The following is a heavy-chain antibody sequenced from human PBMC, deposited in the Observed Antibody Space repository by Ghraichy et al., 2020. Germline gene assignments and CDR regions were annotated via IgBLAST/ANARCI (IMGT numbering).Heavy chain of an antibody. D-gene: IGHD1-1*01. CDR2: INRGGGET. V-gene: IGHV3-23*01. J-gene: IGHJ4*02. CDR3: AKDLFTGTDRPGY. Sequence: GGSLRLSCAASGFIFSNYAMTWVRQPPGKGLEWVSVINRGGGETYYAESLKGRFTISRDNSNNILYLQMNSLRAEDTAVYFCAKDLFTGTDRPGYWGQGTLVTVSS. CDR1: GFIFSNYA.